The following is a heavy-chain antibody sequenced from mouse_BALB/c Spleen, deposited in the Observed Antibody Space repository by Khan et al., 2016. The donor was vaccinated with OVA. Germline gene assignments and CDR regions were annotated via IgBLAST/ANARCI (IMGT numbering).Heavy chain of an antibody. CDR1: GYTFTSYW. D-gene: IGHD1-1*01. CDR3: VRENYYGSSHYAMDY. J-gene: IGHJ4*01. V-gene: IGHV1S41*01. Sequence: DLVKPGASVKLSCKASGYTFTSYWINWIKQRPGQGLEWIGRISPGSGTPYYNEMFKGQATLTVDISSNTAYIQLSSLSSEDSAVYFCVRENYYGSSHYAMDYWGQGTSVTVSS. CDR2: ISPGSGTP.